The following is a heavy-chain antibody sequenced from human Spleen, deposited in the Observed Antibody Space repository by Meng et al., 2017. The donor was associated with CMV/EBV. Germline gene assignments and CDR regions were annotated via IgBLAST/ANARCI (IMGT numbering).Heavy chain of an antibody. Sequence: ASVKVSCKASGYTFTSYGISWVRQAPGQGLEWMGWISAYNGNTNYAQKLQGRLTITTDESASTAYMDLSSLRSEGTAVYYCARGRQNDFWRGYFYYGMDVWGQGTTVTVSS. D-gene: IGHD3-3*01. CDR3: ARGRQNDFWRGYFYYGMDV. CDR1: GYTFTSYG. J-gene: IGHJ6*02. V-gene: IGHV1-18*01. CDR2: ISAYNGNT.